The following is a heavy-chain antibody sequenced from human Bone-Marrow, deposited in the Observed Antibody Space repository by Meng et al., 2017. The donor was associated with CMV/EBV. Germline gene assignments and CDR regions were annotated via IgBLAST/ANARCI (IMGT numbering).Heavy chain of an antibody. D-gene: IGHD3-22*01. J-gene: IGHJ1*01. V-gene: IGHV3-43D*03. CDR1: GFNFDDYA. CDR3: ANDKGYYDSSGYYSEYFQH. CDR2: ITFDGGRI. Sequence: GESLKISCAASGFNFDDYAMHWVRQAPGKGLEWVSLITFDGGRIYYADSVKGRFTISRDNSKNSLYLQMDSLRAEDTALYYCANDKGYYDSSGYYSEYFQHWDRGTVVPFPS.